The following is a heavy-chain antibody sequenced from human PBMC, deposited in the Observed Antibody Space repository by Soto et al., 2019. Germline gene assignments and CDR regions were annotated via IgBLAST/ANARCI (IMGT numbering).Heavy chain of an antibody. J-gene: IGHJ5*02. D-gene: IGHD3-22*01. V-gene: IGHV4-39*01. CDR2: IYHTGNA. CDR3: ARDFFDSSDYTTNWFDP. Sequence: SDTLSLTCSVSGDSISNSRFYWAWIRQPTGEGLEWIGSIYHTGNAYYNPSLKSRVTISVDTSKNQFSLKLTSVTAADAALYYCARDFFDSSDYTTNWFDPWGQGTLVTVSS. CDR1: GDSISNSRFY.